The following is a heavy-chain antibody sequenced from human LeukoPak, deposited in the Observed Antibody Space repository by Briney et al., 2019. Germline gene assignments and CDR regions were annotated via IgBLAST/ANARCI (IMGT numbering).Heavy chain of an antibody. Sequence: PSETLSLTCTVSGNSVRSSSYYLGWIRQSPEKGLEWIGSIYYSGSTYYSASFKSRVSISVDTSQNQFSLKLRSVTAADRAVYYCASRYYYDTRGYFLHWGQGTLVAVSS. V-gene: IGHV4-39*01. CDR3: ASRYYYDTRGYFLH. CDR1: GNSVRSSSYY. J-gene: IGHJ1*01. D-gene: IGHD3-22*01. CDR2: IYYSGST.